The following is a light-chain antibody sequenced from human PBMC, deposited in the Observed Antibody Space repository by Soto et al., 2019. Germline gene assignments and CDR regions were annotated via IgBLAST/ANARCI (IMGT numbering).Light chain of an antibody. CDR2: EAS. CDR3: QQYDNVPLT. V-gene: IGKV1-33*01. Sequence: DIQMTQSPSSLSASVGDRVTITCQASQDITNDLNWYQQKPGKAPKVLIYEASNLETGVTSRFSGSGSWTDFTFTISSLQPEDIATYFCQQYDNVPLTFGGGTKVEIK. J-gene: IGKJ4*01. CDR1: QDITND.